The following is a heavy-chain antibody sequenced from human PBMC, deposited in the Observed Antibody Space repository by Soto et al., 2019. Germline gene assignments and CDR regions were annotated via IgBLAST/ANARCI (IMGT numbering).Heavy chain of an antibody. CDR3: AREVLGRDSGYDSAYFDY. CDR1: GYTFTSYA. J-gene: IGHJ4*02. V-gene: IGHV1-3*01. Sequence: ASVKVSCKASGYTFTSYAMHWVRQAPGQRLEWMGWINAGNGNTKYSQKFQGRVTITRDTSASTAYMELSSLRSEDTAVYYCAREVLGRDSGYDSAYFDYWGQGTLVTVSS. D-gene: IGHD5-12*01. CDR2: INAGNGNT.